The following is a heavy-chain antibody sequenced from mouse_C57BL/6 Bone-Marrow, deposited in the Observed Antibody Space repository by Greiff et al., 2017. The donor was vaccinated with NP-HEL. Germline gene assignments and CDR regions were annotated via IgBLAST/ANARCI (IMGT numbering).Heavy chain of an antibody. Sequence: EVKLMESGGGLVKPGGSLKLSCAASGFTFSDYGMHWVRQAPEKGLEWVAYISSGSSTIYFADTVKGRFTISRDNAKHPLFLQMTSLRSEDTAMYYCASGSFAYWGQGTLVTVSA. V-gene: IGHV5-17*01. CDR3: ASGSFAY. J-gene: IGHJ3*01. D-gene: IGHD4-1*01. CDR1: GFTFSDYG. CDR2: ISSGSSTI.